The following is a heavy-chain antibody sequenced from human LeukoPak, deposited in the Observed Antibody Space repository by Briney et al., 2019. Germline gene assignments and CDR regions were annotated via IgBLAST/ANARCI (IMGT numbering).Heavy chain of an antibody. J-gene: IGHJ3*02. D-gene: IGHD3-3*01. CDR3: ARVVGPIYYDFWSGYPGLAFDI. V-gene: IGHV3-23*01. CDR1: GFTFKNFV. Sequence: PGGSLRLSCAASGFTFKNFVMTWVRQAPGQGLDWVSAISGNTGATYYADSVKGRFTISRDNSKNTLYLQMNSLRAEDTAVYYCARVVGPIYYDFWSGYPGLAFDIWGQGTMVTVSS. CDR2: ISGNTGAT.